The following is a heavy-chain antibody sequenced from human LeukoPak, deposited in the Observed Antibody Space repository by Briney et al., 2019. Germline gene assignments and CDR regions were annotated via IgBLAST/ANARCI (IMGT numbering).Heavy chain of an antibody. CDR2: IYSGGST. CDR1: GFTVSSNY. D-gene: IGHD6-13*01. V-gene: IGHV3-53*01. CDR3: ARVQQQLVLFDY. J-gene: IGHJ4*02. Sequence: GGSLRLSCAASGFTVSSNYMSWVRQAPGKGLEWVSVIYSGGSTYYADSVKGRFTISRDNSKNTLYLQMNSLRAEDTAVYYCARVQQQLVLFDYWGQGTLVTVSS.